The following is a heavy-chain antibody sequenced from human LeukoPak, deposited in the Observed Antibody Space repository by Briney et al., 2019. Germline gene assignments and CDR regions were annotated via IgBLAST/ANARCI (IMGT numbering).Heavy chain of an antibody. CDR1: GFSISDNF. J-gene: IGHJ1*01. CDR2: IFSGGET. Sequence: GGSLRLSCAVSGFSISDNFMGWVRQTPGKGLEWVSLIFSGGETYSADSVKGRFAISKDNSKSTLHLQMNSLRVGDTAMYYCARDTDYYGSGRQGYFDHWGQGTLVTVSS. D-gene: IGHD3-10*01. V-gene: IGHV3-66*01. CDR3: ARDTDYYGSGRQGYFDH.